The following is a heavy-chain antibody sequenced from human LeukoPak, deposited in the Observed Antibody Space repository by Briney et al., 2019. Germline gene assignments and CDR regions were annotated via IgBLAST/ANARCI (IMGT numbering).Heavy chain of an antibody. CDR2: LSYSGIT. Sequence: SETLSLTCTVSGGSISNNYWNWIRQPPGKGLEWIGFLSYSGITTYSPSLKSRVTISADTSKNQFSLKLTSVTAADTAFYYCARHISEDPGDFDYWGQGTLVTVSS. CDR1: GGSISNNY. J-gene: IGHJ4*02. V-gene: IGHV4-59*08. CDR3: ARHISEDPGDFDY.